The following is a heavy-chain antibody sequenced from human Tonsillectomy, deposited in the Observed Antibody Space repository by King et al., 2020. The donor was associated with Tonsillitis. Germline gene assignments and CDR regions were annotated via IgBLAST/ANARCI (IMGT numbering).Heavy chain of an antibody. D-gene: IGHD6-19*01. CDR1: GDSVSTYY. CDR2: MHYSGNT. Sequence: VQLQESGPGLVKPSETLSLTCTFSGDSVSTYYWTWIRQSPGKGLEWIGYMHYSGNTNYNPSLKSRVAISGDRSKNQFSLELRSVTAADTAVYYCARPMAGSSGYFDIWGQGTLVTVSS. V-gene: IGHV4-59*08. J-gene: IGHJ4*02. CDR3: ARPMAGSSGYFDI.